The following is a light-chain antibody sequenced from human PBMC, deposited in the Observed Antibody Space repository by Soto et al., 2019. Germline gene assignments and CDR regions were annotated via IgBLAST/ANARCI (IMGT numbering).Light chain of an antibody. CDR2: DAS. CDR1: QSVSSNY. CDR3: QQYGSSLSIT. Sequence: EIVLTQSPATLSFSPGERATLSCWAIQSVSSNYLAWYQQKPGLAPRLVIYDASNRATGIPDRFSGSGSGTDFTLTISRLEPEDFAVYYCQQYGSSLSITFGQGTRLEIK. V-gene: IGKV3D-20*01. J-gene: IGKJ5*01.